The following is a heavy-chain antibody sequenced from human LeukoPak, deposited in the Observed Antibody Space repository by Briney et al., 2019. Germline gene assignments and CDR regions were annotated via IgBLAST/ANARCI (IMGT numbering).Heavy chain of an antibody. CDR1: GGSISSGVYY. D-gene: IGHD6-19*01. J-gene: IGHJ6*03. CDR3: ARGTDEAVLYYYYMDV. CDR2: IYYSRST. V-gene: IGHV4-31*01. Sequence: SETLSLTCTVSGGSISSGVYYWSRIRQHPGKGLEWIGYIYYSRSTYYNPSLKSQVTISVDTSKNQFSLKLSSVTAADTAVYYCARGTDEAVLYYYYMDVWGKGTTVTVSS.